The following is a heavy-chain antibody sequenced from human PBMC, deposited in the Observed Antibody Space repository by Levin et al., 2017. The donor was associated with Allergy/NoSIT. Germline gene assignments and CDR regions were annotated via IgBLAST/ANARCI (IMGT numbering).Heavy chain of an antibody. Sequence: QTLSLTCTFSGFSLSTSGVGVGWIRQPPGKALEWLALIYWNDDKRYSPSLKSRLTITKDTSKNQVVLTMTNMDPVDTATYYCAHMIWNFRPIRFLEWITPPLDYWGQGTLVTVSS. CDR2: IYWNDDK. CDR3: AHMIWNFRPIRFLEWITPPLDY. J-gene: IGHJ4*02. V-gene: IGHV2-5*01. D-gene: IGHD3-3*01. CDR1: GFSLSTSGVG.